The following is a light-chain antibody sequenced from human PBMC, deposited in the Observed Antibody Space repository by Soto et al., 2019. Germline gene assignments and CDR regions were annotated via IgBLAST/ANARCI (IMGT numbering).Light chain of an antibody. CDR3: SAWDASLNGYV. J-gene: IGLJ1*01. CDR1: SFNIGTKT. Sequence: SALTQPPSASGTPGQRVTISCSGSSFNIGTKTVNWYQQLPGTAPKLLIYSNYQRPSGVPDRFSGSKSGTSASLAISGLQSEDEADYYCSAWDASLNGYVFGSGTKVTVL. V-gene: IGLV1-44*01. CDR2: SNY.